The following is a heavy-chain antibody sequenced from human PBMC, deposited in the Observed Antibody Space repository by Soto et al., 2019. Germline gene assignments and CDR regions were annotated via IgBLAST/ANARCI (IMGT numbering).Heavy chain of an antibody. CDR2: IYYSGST. J-gene: IGHJ4*02. Sequence: SETLSLTCTVSGGSISSGGYYWSWIRQHPGKGLEWIGYIYYSGSTYYNPSLKSRVTISVDTSKNQFSLKLSSVTAADTAVYYCARAGSGAFGGVIVLQYYFDYWGQGTLVTVSS. CDR1: GGSISSGGYY. CDR3: ARAGSGAFGGVIVLQYYFDY. D-gene: IGHD3-16*02. V-gene: IGHV4-31*03.